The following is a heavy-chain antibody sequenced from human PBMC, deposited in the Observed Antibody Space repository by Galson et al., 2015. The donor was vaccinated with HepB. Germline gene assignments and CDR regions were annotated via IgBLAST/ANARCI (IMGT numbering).Heavy chain of an antibody. CDR2: TYFRSKWYL. CDR3: VRGQSRTYNI. V-gene: IGHV6-1*01. D-gene: IGHD3-16*01. Sequence: CAISGDSVSSNSDAWSWIRQSPSRGLEWLGTTYFRSKWYLDYSVSMKSRIIITPDTSKNQFSLQLNFVTPEDTAVYYCVRGQSRTYNIWGQGTMVTVSS. J-gene: IGHJ3*02. CDR1: GDSVSSNSDA.